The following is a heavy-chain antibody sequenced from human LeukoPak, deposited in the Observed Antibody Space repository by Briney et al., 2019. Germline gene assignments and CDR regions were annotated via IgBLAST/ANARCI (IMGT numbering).Heavy chain of an antibody. Sequence: GGSLRLSCAASGFTVSSNYMSWVRQAPGKGLEWVSVIYSGGSTYYADSVKGRFTISRGNSKNTLYLQMNSLRAEDTAVYYCARDRQQLVPGAFDIWGQGTMVTVSS. CDR1: GFTVSSNY. CDR2: IYSGGST. D-gene: IGHD6-13*01. J-gene: IGHJ3*02. V-gene: IGHV3-66*02. CDR3: ARDRQQLVPGAFDI.